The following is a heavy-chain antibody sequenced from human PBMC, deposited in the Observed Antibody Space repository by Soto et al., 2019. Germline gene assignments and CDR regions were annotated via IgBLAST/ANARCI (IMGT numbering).Heavy chain of an antibody. J-gene: IGHJ4*02. D-gene: IGHD6-6*01. CDR1: GDSISSSSSY. Sequence: SETLSLTCTVSGDSISSSSSYWGWIRQPPGKGLEWIGSIYYTGTTYYNPSLKSRVTITVDTSKKQFSLKLTSVTAADTAVYYCGGGLDGRWLVIDSWGQGTLVTVSS. CDR3: GGGLDGRWLVIDS. CDR2: IYYTGTT. V-gene: IGHV4-39*01.